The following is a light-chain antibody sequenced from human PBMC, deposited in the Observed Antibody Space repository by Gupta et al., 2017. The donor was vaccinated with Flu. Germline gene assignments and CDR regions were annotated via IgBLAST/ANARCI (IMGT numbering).Light chain of an antibody. CDR1: QSISEY. V-gene: IGKV1-5*03. CDR3: QQYHSYSWT. CDR2: QAS. J-gene: IGKJ1*01. Sequence: DIQMTQSPSSLSASVGDRVTIACRASQSISEYVAWYQHKPGKAPKVLISQASRLESGVPSRFSGSGSGTEFTLTISSLQPDDFATYYCQQYHSYSWTFGQGTKVEIK.